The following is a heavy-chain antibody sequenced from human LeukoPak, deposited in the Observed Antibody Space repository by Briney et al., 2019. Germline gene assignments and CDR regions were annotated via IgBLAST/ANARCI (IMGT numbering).Heavy chain of an antibody. CDR1: GYTFTGYY. J-gene: IGHJ4*02. CDR3: ARDFRYSYGYDY. CDR2: IRYDGSNK. V-gene: IGHV3-30*02. Sequence: SCKASGYTFTGYYMHWVRQAPGKGLEWVAFIRYDGSNKYYADSVKGRFTISRDNSKNTLYLQMNSLRAEDTAVYYCARDFRYSYGYDYWGQGTLVTVSS. D-gene: IGHD5-18*01.